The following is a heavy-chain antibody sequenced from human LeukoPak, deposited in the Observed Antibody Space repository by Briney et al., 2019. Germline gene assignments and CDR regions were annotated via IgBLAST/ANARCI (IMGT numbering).Heavy chain of an antibody. D-gene: IGHD3-22*01. Sequence: GASVKVSCKASGYTFTSYGISWVRQAPGQGLEWMGWISAYNGNTNYAQKLQGRVTMTTDTSTSTAYMELRSLRSDDTAVYYCARGHSLYYYDSSGYADYWGQGTLVTVSS. CDR2: ISAYNGNT. J-gene: IGHJ4*02. V-gene: IGHV1-18*01. CDR3: ARGHSLYYYDSSGYADY. CDR1: GYTFTSYG.